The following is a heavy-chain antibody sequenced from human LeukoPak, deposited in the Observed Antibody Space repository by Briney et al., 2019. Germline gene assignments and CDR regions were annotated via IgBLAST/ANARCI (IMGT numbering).Heavy chain of an antibody. Sequence: ASVKVSCKASGYTFTVYYLHWVRQAPGQGPEWMGWINTNNGGTNYAQRFQGRVTMTRDTSISTAYMELSSLRSDDTAVYYYARGGQILEVITATFDYWGQGTLVTVSS. CDR3: ARGGQILEVITATFDY. J-gene: IGHJ4*02. CDR2: INTNNGGT. V-gene: IGHV1-2*02. CDR1: GYTFTVYY. D-gene: IGHD1-20*01.